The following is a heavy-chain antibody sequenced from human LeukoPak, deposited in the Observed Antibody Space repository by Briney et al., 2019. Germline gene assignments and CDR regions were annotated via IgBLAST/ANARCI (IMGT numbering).Heavy chain of an antibody. V-gene: IGHV4-30-4*01. D-gene: IGHD1-26*01. J-gene: IGHJ4*02. CDR2: IYYSGST. CDR3: ARGGGGSLQFDY. Sequence: SQTLSLTCTVSGGSISSGDYYWSWIRQPPGKGLEWIGYIYYSGSTYYNPSLKSRVTISVDTSKNQFSLKLSSVTAADTAVFYCARGGGGSLQFDYWGQGTLVTVSS. CDR1: GGSISSGDYY.